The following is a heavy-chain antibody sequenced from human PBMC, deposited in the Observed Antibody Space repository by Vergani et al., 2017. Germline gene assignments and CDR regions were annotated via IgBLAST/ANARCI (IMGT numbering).Heavy chain of an antibody. CDR3: ARDRDLYCRSTTSCHNWFDP. Sequence: QVQLQESGPGLVKPSETLSLTCTVSGAAIKDFYWSWFRQPPGKGLDWIGYVYYTGSTTYNPSLKSRVTISVDTSNNHFSLRMTSLTAADTAIYYCARDRDLYCRSTTSCHNWFDPWGQGSLVTVSS. CDR2: VYYTGST. V-gene: IGHV4-59*01. CDR1: GAAIKDFY. D-gene: IGHD2/OR15-2a*01. J-gene: IGHJ5*02.